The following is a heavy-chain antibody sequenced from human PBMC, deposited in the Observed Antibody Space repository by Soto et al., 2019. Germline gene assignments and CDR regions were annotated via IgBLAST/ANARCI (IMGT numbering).Heavy chain of an antibody. CDR1: GGSISRDY. CDR3: AGQAASTGWSIGLDI. D-gene: IGHD6-19*01. V-gene: IGHV4-59*08. CDR2: IYYSGTT. J-gene: IGHJ3*02. Sequence: SETLSLTCTVSGGSISRDYWSWIRQPPGKGLEWIGYIYYSGTTNYNPSLRSRVTISLDTSKNQFSLKLSSVTAADTAVYFCAGQAASTGWSIGLDIWGQGTKVTVSS.